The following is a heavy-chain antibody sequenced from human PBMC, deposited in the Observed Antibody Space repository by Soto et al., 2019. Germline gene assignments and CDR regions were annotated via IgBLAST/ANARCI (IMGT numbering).Heavy chain of an antibody. J-gene: IGHJ4*02. CDR1: GYIFNSFG. D-gene: IGHD4-17*01. Sequence: QVQLVQSGGEVKKPGASVKVSCKASGYIFNSFGISWVRQAPGQGLEWMGWISAYNGNTKYAQNFQGRVTMTTDTSTSRAEMELRSVRSDDTPGYYCARRWTTGEIDYWGQGTLVTVPS. V-gene: IGHV1-18*01. CDR2: ISAYNGNT. CDR3: ARRWTTGEIDY.